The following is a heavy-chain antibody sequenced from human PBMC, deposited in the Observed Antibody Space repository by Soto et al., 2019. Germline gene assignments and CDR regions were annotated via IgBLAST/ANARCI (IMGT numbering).Heavy chain of an antibody. D-gene: IGHD3-16*01. J-gene: IGHJ6*02. V-gene: IGHV1-3*05. Sequence: QVQLVQSGAEEKKPGASVKVSCKASGYTFTSYAMHWVRQAPGQRLEWMGWINAGNGNTKYSQKFQGRVTITRDTSASTAYMELSSLRSEDTAVFSCARVRLGPYGMDVWGQGTTVTVSS. CDR3: ARVRLGPYGMDV. CDR1: GYTFTSYA. CDR2: INAGNGNT.